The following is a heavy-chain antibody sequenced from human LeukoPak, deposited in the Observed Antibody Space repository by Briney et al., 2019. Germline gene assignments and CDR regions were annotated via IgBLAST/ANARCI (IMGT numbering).Heavy chain of an antibody. CDR3: AKTVDIVATTFSFDY. J-gene: IGHJ4*02. Sequence: GGSLRLSCAASGFTLGSYAMSWVRQAPGKGLEWVSAISGSGGSTYYADSVKGRFTISRDNSKNTLYLQMNSLRAEDTAVYYCAKTVDIVATTFSFDYWGQGTLVTVSS. D-gene: IGHD5-12*01. CDR2: ISGSGGST. V-gene: IGHV3-23*01. CDR1: GFTLGSYA.